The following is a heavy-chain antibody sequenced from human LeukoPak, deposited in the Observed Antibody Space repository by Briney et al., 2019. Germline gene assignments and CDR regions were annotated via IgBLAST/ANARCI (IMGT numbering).Heavy chain of an antibody. CDR2: INHSGST. J-gene: IGHJ4*02. D-gene: IGHD3-22*01. Sequence: SETLSLTCAVYGGSFSGYYWSWIRQPPGKGLERIGEINHSGSTNYNPSLKSRVTISVDTSKNQFSLKLSSVTAADTAVYYCASGPTYYYDSSGYTAGENRVADYWGQGTQVTVSS. CDR3: ASGPTYYYDSSGYTAGENRVADY. CDR1: GGSFSGYY. V-gene: IGHV4-34*01.